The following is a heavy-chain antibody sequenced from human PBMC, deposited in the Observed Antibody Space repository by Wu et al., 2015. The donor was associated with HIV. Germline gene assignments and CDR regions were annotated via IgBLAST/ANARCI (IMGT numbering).Heavy chain of an antibody. J-gene: IGHJ4*02. Sequence: QVQLVQSGAEVKKPESSVKVSCKASGGTFISNGFSWVRQAPGQGFEWMGGIIPLFGTPNYAQKFQDRVTIVADDSTSTAHMELRNLRSEDTAVYFCTRSSFAGSSDTWYSFDKWGQGTLVTVSS. D-gene: IGHD6-13*01. CDR3: TRSSFAGSSDTWYSFDK. CDR2: IIPLFGTP. CDR1: GGTFISNG. V-gene: IGHV1-69*01.